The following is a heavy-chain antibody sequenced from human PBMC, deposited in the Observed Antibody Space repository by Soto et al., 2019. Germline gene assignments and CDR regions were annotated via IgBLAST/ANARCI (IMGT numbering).Heavy chain of an antibody. CDR2: IHYSGTT. Sequence: PSETLSLTCTVSGVSISSPYHNWSWIRQYPGKGLEWIGFIHYSGTTYYNPSLKSRVAISVDTSRNDFSLRLSSVTAADTAVYYCTTGGDASKTSYWGQGTLVTVSS. V-gene: IGHV4-31*03. J-gene: IGHJ4*02. CDR3: TTGGDASKTSY. CDR1: GVSISSPYHN. D-gene: IGHD1-1*01.